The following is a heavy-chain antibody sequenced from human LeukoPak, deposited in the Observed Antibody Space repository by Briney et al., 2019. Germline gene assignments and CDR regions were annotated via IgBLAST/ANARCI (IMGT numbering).Heavy chain of an antibody. CDR1: GFTFSAYA. CDR2: ISGSGGST. Sequence: SGGSLRLSCAASGFTFSAYAMSWVRQAPGKGQEWVSVISGSGGSTYYADSVKGRFTISRDNAKNSLYLQLNSLSTEDTAVYFCARSRYTQAVYDAFDIWGQGTMVTVSS. J-gene: IGHJ3*02. D-gene: IGHD2-2*02. V-gene: IGHV3-23*01. CDR3: ARSRYTQAVYDAFDI.